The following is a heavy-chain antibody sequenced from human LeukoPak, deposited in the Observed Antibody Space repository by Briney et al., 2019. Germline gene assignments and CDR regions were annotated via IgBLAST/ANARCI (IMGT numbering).Heavy chain of an antibody. Sequence: PSQTLSLTCTVSGGSISSGDYYWSWIRQPPGKGLEWIGYIYYSGSTYYSPSLKSRVTMSVDTSKNLFSLKVSSVTAADTAVYYCARGRSDYYGMDVWGQGTTVTVSS. V-gene: IGHV4-30-4*01. J-gene: IGHJ6*02. CDR1: GGSISSGDYY. CDR3: ARGRSDYYGMDV. CDR2: IYYSGST. D-gene: IGHD1-26*01.